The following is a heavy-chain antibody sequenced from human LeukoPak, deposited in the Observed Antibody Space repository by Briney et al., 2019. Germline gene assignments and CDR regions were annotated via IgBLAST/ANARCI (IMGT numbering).Heavy chain of an antibody. V-gene: IGHV3-21*01. D-gene: IGHD2-15*01. Sequence: KPGGSLRLSCAASGFTFSSYEMNWVRQAPGKGLEWVSSISSSSYIYYADSVKGRFTISRDNAKNSLYLQMNSLRAEDTAVYYCARVRCSGGSCYYNYYMDVWGKGTTVTVSS. CDR3: ARVRCSGGSCYYNYYMDV. CDR2: ISSSSYI. CDR1: GFTFSSYE. J-gene: IGHJ6*03.